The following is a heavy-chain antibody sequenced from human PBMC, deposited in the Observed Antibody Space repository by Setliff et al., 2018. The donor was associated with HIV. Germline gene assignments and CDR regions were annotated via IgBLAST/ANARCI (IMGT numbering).Heavy chain of an antibody. V-gene: IGHV3-33*01. CDR2: IWHDGSNK. J-gene: IGHJ4*02. D-gene: IGHD1-26*01. Sequence: PGGSLRLSCAASGFTFSSYGMHWVRQAPGKGLEWVAIIWHDGSNKYYADSVKVRFTISRDNAKNSLYLQMNSLRAEDTAVYYCARDRVGATFIDYWGQGTLVTVSS. CDR1: GFTFSSYG. CDR3: ARDRVGATFIDY.